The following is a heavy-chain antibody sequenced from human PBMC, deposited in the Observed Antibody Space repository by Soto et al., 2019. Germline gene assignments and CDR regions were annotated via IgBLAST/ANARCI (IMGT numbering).Heavy chain of an antibody. Sequence: ASVKVSCKASGGTFSSYAISWVRQAPGQGLEWMGGIIPIFGTANYAQKFQGRVTITADESTSTAYMELRSLRSDDTAVFYCARVIVSAADFDYWGQGTLVTVSS. D-gene: IGHD2-2*01. CDR2: IIPIFGTA. CDR1: GGTFSSYA. J-gene: IGHJ4*02. V-gene: IGHV1-69*13. CDR3: ARVIVSAADFDY.